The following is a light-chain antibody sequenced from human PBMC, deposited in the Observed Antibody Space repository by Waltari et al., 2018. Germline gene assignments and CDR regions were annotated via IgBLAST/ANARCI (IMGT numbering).Light chain of an antibody. CDR1: SSNIGSNY. J-gene: IGLJ2*01. V-gene: IGLV1-47*01. CDR2: MNN. Sequence: QSVLTQPPSASGTPGQRVTISCSGSSSNIGSNYVYWYQQLPGTAPKLLMYMNNQRPSGVPDRFSGSKSGTSASLAISGLRSEDEADYYCAAWDDSLIFGGGTKLTVL. CDR3: AAWDDSLI.